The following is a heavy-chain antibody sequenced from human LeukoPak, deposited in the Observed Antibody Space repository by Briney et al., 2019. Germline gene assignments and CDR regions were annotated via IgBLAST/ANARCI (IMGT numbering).Heavy chain of an antibody. V-gene: IGHV3-30-3*01. J-gene: IGHJ6*02. D-gene: IGHD3-16*02. CDR3: ARAYDYVWGSYRYTPYYYYYYGMDV. CDR1: GFTFSSYA. Sequence: GRSLRLSCAASGFTFSSYAMHWVRQAPGKGLEWVAVISYDGSNKYYADSVKGRFTISRDNSKNTLYLQMNSLRAEATAVYYCARAYDYVWGSYRYTPYYYYYYGMDVWGQGTTVTVSS. CDR2: ISYDGSNK.